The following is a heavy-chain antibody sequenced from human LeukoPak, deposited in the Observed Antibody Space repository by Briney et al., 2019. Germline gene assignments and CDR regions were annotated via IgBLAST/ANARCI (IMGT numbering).Heavy chain of an antibody. CDR2: IYHSGST. V-gene: IGHV4-38-2*02. CDR1: GYSISSGYY. D-gene: IGHD2-15*01. CDR3: ARGIVVVVAATANWFDP. Sequence: SETLSLTCTVSGYSISSGYYWGWIRQPPGKGLEWIGSIYHSGSTYYNPSLKSRVTISVDTSKNQFSLKLSSVTAADTAVYYCARGIVVVVAATANWFDPWGQGTLATVSS. J-gene: IGHJ5*02.